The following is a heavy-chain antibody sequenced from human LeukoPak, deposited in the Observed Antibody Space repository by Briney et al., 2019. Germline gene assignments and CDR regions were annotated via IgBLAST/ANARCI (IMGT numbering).Heavy chain of an antibody. CDR2: ISYDGSNK. D-gene: IGHD4-17*01. V-gene: IGHV3-30*18. J-gene: IGHJ4*02. CDR1: GFTFSSYG. Sequence: GGSLRLSCAASGFTFSSYGMHWVRQAPGKGLEWVAVISYDGSNKYYADSVKGRFTISRGNSKNTLYLQMNSLRAEDTAVYYCAKDLARYGRPDYWGQGTLVTVSP. CDR3: AKDLARYGRPDY.